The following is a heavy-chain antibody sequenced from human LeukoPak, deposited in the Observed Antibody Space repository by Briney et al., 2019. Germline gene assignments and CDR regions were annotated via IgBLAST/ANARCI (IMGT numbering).Heavy chain of an antibody. Sequence: ASVKVSCKASGYTFNSYGISWVRQAPGQGLEWMGWISAYNDNTNYAQKLQGRVTMTTDTTTSTAYMEVRSLRSDDTAVYYCASSLTPTRYCSSTSCYDAFDIWGQGTMVTVSS. J-gene: IGHJ3*02. V-gene: IGHV1-18*04. D-gene: IGHD2-2*01. CDR3: ASSLTPTRYCSSTSCYDAFDI. CDR1: GYTFNSYG. CDR2: ISAYNDNT.